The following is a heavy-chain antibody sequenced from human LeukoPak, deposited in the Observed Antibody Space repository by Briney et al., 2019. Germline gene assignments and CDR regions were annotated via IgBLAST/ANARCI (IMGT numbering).Heavy chain of an antibody. D-gene: IGHD6-13*01. CDR1: GYSFTSYW. CDR2: IYPGDSDT. J-gene: IGHJ4*02. CDR3: ARLSSSSWYRGDY. Sequence: GESLKLSCKGSGYSFTSYWIGWVRQMPGKGLEWIGIIYPGDSDTRYSPSFQGQVTISADKSISTAYLQWSSLKASDTAMYYCARLSSSSWYRGDYWGQGTLVTVSS. V-gene: IGHV5-51*01.